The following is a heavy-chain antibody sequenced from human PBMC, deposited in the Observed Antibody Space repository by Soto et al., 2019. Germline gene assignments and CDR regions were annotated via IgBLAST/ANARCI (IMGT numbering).Heavy chain of an antibody. Sequence: EVQLLESGGGLIQPGGSLRLSCAASGLTFSSYAMRWVRQAPGKGLEWVSAISGSGGSTYYADSVKGRFTIPRDKSKNTPHLQMNILRAEDTAVYYCAKYQLYVRGVIHTWFGTWGQGTLVTVSS. CDR2: ISGSGGST. J-gene: IGHJ5*02. CDR3: AKYQLYVRGVIHTWFGT. D-gene: IGHD3-10*02. CDR1: GLTFSSYA. V-gene: IGHV3-23*01.